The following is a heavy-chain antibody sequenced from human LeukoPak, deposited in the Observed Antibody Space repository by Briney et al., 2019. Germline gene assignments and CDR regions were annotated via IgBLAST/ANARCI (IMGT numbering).Heavy chain of an antibody. CDR1: GFTFDDYG. CDR3: ARAGGSGYSCPHY. J-gene: IGHJ4*02. CDR2: VNWNGGST. Sequence: GGSLRLSCAASGFTFDDYGMSWIRQAPGMGLEWASGVNWNGGSTDYADSVKGRFTISRDNAKNSLFLQMNSLRAEDTALYYCARAGGSGYSCPHYWGQGTLVTVSS. V-gene: IGHV3-20*04. D-gene: IGHD5-18*01.